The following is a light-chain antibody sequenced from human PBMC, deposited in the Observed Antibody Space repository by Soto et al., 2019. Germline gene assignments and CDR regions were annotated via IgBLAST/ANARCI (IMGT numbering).Light chain of an antibody. V-gene: IGKV1-5*03. Sequence: DIPMAQSPYTLSASVGDSVPLTCRASQSINNWLAWYQQKPGKAPKLLIYKTSDLESGVPSRFSGSGSGTDFTLTISSLEPEDFAVYYCQQRSNWPPTFGQGTRLEIK. CDR3: QQRSNWPPT. CDR2: KTS. J-gene: IGKJ5*01. CDR1: QSINNW.